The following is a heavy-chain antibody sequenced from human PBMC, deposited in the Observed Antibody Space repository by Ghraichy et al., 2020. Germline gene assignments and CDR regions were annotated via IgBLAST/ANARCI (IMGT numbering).Heavy chain of an antibody. V-gene: IGHV4-39*01. CDR3: ARRARTHFDY. Sequence: ESLNISCTVSGGSISSGFYYWDWIRQPPGKGLEWIESIYHSGTTYYNPSLKSRVTISVDTSKNQFSLKLSSVTAADTAVYYCARRARTHFDYWGQGTLVTVSS. CDR1: GGSISSGFYY. CDR2: IYHSGTT. J-gene: IGHJ4*02.